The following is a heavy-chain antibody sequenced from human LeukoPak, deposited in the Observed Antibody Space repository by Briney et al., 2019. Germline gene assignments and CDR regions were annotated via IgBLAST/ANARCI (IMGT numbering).Heavy chain of an antibody. D-gene: IGHD3-3*01. Sequence: ASVKVSCKASGYTFTSYGISWVRQAPGQGLEWMGWISAYNGNTNYAQKLQGRVTMTTDTSTSTAYMELRSLRSDDTAVYYCVRDVTIFGVVTHAFDIWGQGTMVTVSS. CDR2: ISAYNGNT. J-gene: IGHJ3*02. CDR1: GYTFTSYG. CDR3: VRDVTIFGVVTHAFDI. V-gene: IGHV1-18*01.